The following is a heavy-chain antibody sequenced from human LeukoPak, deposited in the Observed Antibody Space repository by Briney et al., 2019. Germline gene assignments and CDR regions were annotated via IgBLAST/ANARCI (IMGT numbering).Heavy chain of an antibody. J-gene: IGHJ1*01. V-gene: IGHV3-23*01. CDR3: ASFPYYNILTGYFSAYFQH. D-gene: IGHD3-9*01. CDR1: GFTFSSYA. CDR2: ISGGGDST. Sequence: GGSLRLSCAASGFTFSSYAMHWVRQAPGKGLEWVSAISGGGDSTYYADSVKGRFTISRDNSKNTLYLQMNSLRAEDTAVYYCASFPYYNILTGYFSAYFQHWGQGTLVTVSS.